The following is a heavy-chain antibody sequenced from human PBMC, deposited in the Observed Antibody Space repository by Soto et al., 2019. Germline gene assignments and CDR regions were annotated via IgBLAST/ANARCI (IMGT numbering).Heavy chain of an antibody. J-gene: IGHJ4*02. CDR3: ARESADYGGNGFWPTDY. CDR2: IIAIFGTA. CDR1: GGTFSSYA. V-gene: IGHV1-69*01. Sequence: QVQLVQSGAEVKKPGSSVKVSCKASGGTFSSYAISWVRQAPGQGLEWMGGIIAIFGTANYAQKFQGRVTITADQSTSTAYMELSSLRSEDTAVYYCARESADYGGNGFWPTDYWGQGTLVTVSS. D-gene: IGHD4-17*01.